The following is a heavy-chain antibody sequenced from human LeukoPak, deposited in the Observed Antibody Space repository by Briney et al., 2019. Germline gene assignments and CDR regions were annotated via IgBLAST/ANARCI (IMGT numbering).Heavy chain of an antibody. CDR3: ARGSVLSATPIIFDY. J-gene: IGHJ4*02. CDR2: IYYSGST. D-gene: IGHD1-26*01. V-gene: IGHV4-31*03. CDR1: GGPISSGGYY. Sequence: SETLSLTCTVSGGPISSGGYYWSWIRQHPGKGLEWIGYIYYSGSTYYNPSLKSRVTISVDTSKNQFSLKLSSVTAADTAVYYCARGSVLSATPIIFDYWGQGTLVTVSS.